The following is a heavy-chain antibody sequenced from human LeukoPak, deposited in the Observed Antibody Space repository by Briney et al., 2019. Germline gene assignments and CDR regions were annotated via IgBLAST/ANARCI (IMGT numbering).Heavy chain of an antibody. CDR2: INHSGST. V-gene: IGHV4-34*01. Sequence: PSETLSLTCAVYGGSFGGFYWSWIRQPPGKGLEWIGEINHSGSTNYNPSLKSRVTISVDTSKNQFSLKLSSVTAADTAVYYCARGRAVASDYWGQGTLVTVSS. CDR3: ARGRAVASDY. D-gene: IGHD6-19*01. CDR1: GGSFGGFY. J-gene: IGHJ4*02.